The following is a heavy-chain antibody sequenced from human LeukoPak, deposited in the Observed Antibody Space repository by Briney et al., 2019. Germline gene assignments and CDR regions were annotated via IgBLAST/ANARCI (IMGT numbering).Heavy chain of an antibody. V-gene: IGHV4-4*02. CDR3: ARGRSADY. J-gene: IGHJ4*02. Sequence: SETLSLTCDVSGGSISNTNWWSWVRQPPGQGLEWIGEVSLAGQTNYNPSLKSRVTISVDTSKSQFSLKLTSVTAADTAVYYCARGRSADYWGQGTLVTVSS. D-gene: IGHD2-15*01. CDR2: VSLAGQT. CDR1: GGSISNTNW.